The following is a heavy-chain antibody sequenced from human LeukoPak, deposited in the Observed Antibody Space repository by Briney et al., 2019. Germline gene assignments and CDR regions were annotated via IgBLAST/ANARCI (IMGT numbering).Heavy chain of an antibody. Sequence: PGGSLRLSCAASGFTVSSNYMSWVRQAPGKELEWVSVIYSGGSTYYADSVKGRFTISRDNSKNTLYLQMNSLRAEDTAVYYCARDFYYYDSSGSFDAFDIWGQGTMVTVSS. J-gene: IGHJ3*02. CDR2: IYSGGST. CDR1: GFTVSSNY. CDR3: ARDFYYYDSSGSFDAFDI. V-gene: IGHV3-53*01. D-gene: IGHD3-22*01.